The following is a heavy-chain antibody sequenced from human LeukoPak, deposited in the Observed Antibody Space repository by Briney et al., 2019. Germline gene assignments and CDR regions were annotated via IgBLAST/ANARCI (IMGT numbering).Heavy chain of an antibody. V-gene: IGHV3-7*01. D-gene: IGHD6-13*01. J-gene: IGHJ6*02. CDR1: GFTFSSYW. CDR3: ARPYSSSWSPTEFYYYYYGMDV. Sequence: GGSLRLSCAASGFTFSSYWMSWVRQAPGKGLEWVANIKQDGSEKYYVDSVKGRFTISRDNAKNSLYLQMNSLRAEDTAVYYCARPYSSSWSPTEFYYYYYGMDVWGQGTTVTVSS. CDR2: IKQDGSEK.